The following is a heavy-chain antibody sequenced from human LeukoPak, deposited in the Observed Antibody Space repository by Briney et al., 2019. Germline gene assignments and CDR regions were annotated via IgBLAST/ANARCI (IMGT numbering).Heavy chain of an antibody. J-gene: IGHJ4*02. CDR3: VRAIDYGYPGGY. V-gene: IGHV3-7*01. D-gene: IGHD4-17*01. CDR2: IKQDGTEK. CDR1: EFTFSDFW. Sequence: GGSLRLSCVASEFTFSDFWMSWVRQAPGKGLEWVANIKQDGTEKYYVDSVKGRFTVYRDNAKNSLDLQMNSVRAEDTAVYYCVRAIDYGYPGGYWGQGTLVTVSS.